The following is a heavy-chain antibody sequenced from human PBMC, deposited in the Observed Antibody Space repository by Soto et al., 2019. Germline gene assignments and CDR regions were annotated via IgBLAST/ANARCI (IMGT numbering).Heavy chain of an antibody. J-gene: IGHJ4*02. Sequence: SETLSLTCTVSGGSISSSSYYWGWIRQPPGKGLEWIGSIYYSGSTYYNPSLKSRVTISVDTSKNQFSLKLSSVTAADTAVYYCATLYCSSTSCYKGGDYWGQGTLVTVSS. D-gene: IGHD2-2*02. V-gene: IGHV4-39*01. CDR1: GGSISSSSYY. CDR3: ATLYCSSTSCYKGGDY. CDR2: IYYSGST.